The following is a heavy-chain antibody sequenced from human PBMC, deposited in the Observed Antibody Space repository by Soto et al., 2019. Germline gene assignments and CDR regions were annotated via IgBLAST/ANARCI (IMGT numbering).Heavy chain of an antibody. CDR3: ARDGPFISVAAPAFQYAMDV. V-gene: IGHV3-13*04. CDR1: GFTFSSYD. J-gene: IGHJ6*02. Sequence: EVQLVESGGGLVQPGGSLRLSCSASGFTFSSYDMHWVRQGPGKGLEWVSAIGTAGDTNYAGSVKGRFTISRENAKNSLYLQMSSLRADDTAVYYCARDGPFISVAAPAFQYAMDVWGQGTTVTVS. D-gene: IGHD6-19*01. CDR2: IGTAGDT.